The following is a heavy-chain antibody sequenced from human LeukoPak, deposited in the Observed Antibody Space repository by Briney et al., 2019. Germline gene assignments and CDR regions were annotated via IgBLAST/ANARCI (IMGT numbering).Heavy chain of an antibody. Sequence: GSLRLSCAASGFDFINYAMSWVRQPPGEGLEWIGEVNPSGSTNYNPSLKSRVTISVDTSKNQFSLNLSSVTAADTAVYYCARGSGSWYPYWGQGTLVTVSS. CDR2: VNPSGST. D-gene: IGHD6-13*01. V-gene: IGHV4-34*01. J-gene: IGHJ4*02. CDR3: ARGSGSWYPY. CDR1: GFDFINYA.